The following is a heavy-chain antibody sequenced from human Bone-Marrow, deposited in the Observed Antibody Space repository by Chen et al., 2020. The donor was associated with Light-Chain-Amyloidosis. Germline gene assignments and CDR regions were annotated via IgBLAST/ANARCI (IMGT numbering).Heavy chain of an antibody. V-gene: IGHV5-51*01. D-gene: IGHD5-12*01. J-gene: IGHJ4*02. CDR2: IYPDDSEA. CDR3: ARRRDGYNFDY. Sequence: EVQLEQSGPEVKKPGESLKISCKGSGYTFPNYWIGWVRQMPGKGLEWMGVIYPDDSEAGYSPSFEGQVTTSADKAITTAYRQWRSLKASDTAMYYCARRRDGYNFDYWGQGTLVTVSS. CDR1: GYTFPNYW.